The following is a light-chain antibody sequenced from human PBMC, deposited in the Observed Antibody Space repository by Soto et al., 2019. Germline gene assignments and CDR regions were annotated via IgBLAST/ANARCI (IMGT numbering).Light chain of an antibody. J-gene: IGLJ3*02. CDR3: ATWDDRLNDWV. Sequence: QSVLTQPPSASGTPGQRVTICCYGSSSNIESNIVNWYQQVPGTAPKLRIYSNSRRPSGVLDRFSGSKSGTSASLAIGGLQSEDEADYYCATWDDRLNDWVFGGGTKLTVL. CDR1: SSNIESNI. CDR2: SNS. V-gene: IGLV1-44*01.